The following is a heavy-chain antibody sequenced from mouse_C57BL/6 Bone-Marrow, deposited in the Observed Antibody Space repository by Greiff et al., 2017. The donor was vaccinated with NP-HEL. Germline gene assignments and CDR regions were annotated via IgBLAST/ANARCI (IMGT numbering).Heavy chain of an antibody. CDR1: GYTFTDYY. Sequence: VQLQQSGPVLVKPGASVKMSCKASGYTFTDYYMNWVKQSHGKSLEWIGVINPYNGGTSYNQKFKGKATLTVDKSSSTAYMELNSLTSEDSAVYYCARRGLRAFDYWGQGTTLTVSS. V-gene: IGHV1-19*01. J-gene: IGHJ2*01. D-gene: IGHD2-4*01. CDR3: ARRGLRAFDY. CDR2: INPYNGGT.